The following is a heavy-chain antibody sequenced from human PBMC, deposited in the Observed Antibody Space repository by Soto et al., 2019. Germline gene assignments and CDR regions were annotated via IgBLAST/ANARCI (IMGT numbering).Heavy chain of an antibody. D-gene: IGHD4-17*01. CDR2: IYYSGST. CDR3: ARDYGDYTGGFWDY. CDR1: GGSISSGDYY. Sequence: SETLSLTCTVSGGSISSGDYYWSWIRQPPGKGLEWIGYIYYSGSTYYNPSLKSRVTISVDTSKNQFSLKLSSVTAAVTAVFYCARDYGDYTGGFWDYWGQGTLVTVSS. V-gene: IGHV4-30-4*01. J-gene: IGHJ4*02.